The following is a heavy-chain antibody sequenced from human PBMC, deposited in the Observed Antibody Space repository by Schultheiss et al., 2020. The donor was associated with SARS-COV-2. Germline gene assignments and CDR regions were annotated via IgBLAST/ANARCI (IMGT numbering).Heavy chain of an antibody. V-gene: IGHV4-59*01. J-gene: IGHJ4*02. Sequence: SETLSLTCTVSGGSISSYYWSWIRQPPGKGLEWIGYIYYSGSTNYNPSLKSRVTISVDTSKNQFSLKLSSVTAADTAVYYCAREGRRGIQLWSNVGYFDYWGQGTLVTVSS. CDR1: GGSISSYY. D-gene: IGHD5-18*01. CDR3: AREGRRGIQLWSNVGYFDY. CDR2: IYYSGST.